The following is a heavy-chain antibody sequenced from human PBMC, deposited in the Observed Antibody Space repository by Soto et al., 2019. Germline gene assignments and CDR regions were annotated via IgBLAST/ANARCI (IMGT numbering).Heavy chain of an antibody. Sequence: VQLVQSGAEEKKPGASVKVSCKASGYTFTSYALHWVRQAPGQRLEWMGWINAGNGNTKDSQKFHGRVTITRATYASTAYMDLSSLRSEATAVYYCARSIVVVTALDYWGQGTLVTVSS. D-gene: IGHD2-21*02. CDR1: GYTFTSYA. J-gene: IGHJ4*02. V-gene: IGHV1-3*05. CDR2: INAGNGNT. CDR3: ARSIVVVTALDY.